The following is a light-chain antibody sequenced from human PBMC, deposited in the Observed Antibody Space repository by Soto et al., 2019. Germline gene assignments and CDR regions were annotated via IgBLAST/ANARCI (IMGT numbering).Light chain of an antibody. CDR3: QLWDSSSAHVV. Sequence: SYERTQPHSVSVAPGKTARVSCGGNNIGSKSVHWYQRKPGQAHVLVIYSDTDLHSVIPERYSGSNYGNTATLTIRRVEAGDEAEYDCQLWDSSSAHVVFGGANKLPVL. CDR2: SDT. V-gene: IGLV3-21*04. J-gene: IGLJ2*01. CDR1: NIGSKS.